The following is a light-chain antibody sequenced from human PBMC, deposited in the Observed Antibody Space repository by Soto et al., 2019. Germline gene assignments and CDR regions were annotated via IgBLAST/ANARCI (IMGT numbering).Light chain of an antibody. Sequence: LTQPASVSGSPGQSITISCTGTSSDVGGYNYVSWYQQHPGKAPKLIIYEVNNRPSGVSNRFSGSKSGNTASLTISGLQAEDEADYYCSSYATSSTLHVFGTGTKVTVL. V-gene: IGLV2-14*01. CDR3: SSYATSSTLHV. CDR2: EVN. CDR1: SSDVGGYNY. J-gene: IGLJ1*01.